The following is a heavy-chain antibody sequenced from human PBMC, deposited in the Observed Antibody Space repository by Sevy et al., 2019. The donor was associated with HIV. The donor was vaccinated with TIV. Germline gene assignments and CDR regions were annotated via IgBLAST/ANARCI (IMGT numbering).Heavy chain of an antibody. V-gene: IGHV3-74*01. CDR2: INSDGSST. J-gene: IGHJ6*02. CDR3: ARGDYYDSSGYYLYYYYYGMDV. D-gene: IGHD3-22*01. CDR1: GFTFSSYW. Sequence: GGSLRLSSAASGFTFSSYWMHWVRQAPGKGLVWVSRINSDGSSTSYADSVKGRFTISRDNAKNTLYLQMNSLRAEDTAVYYCARGDYYDSSGYYLYYYYYGMDVWGQGTTVTVSS.